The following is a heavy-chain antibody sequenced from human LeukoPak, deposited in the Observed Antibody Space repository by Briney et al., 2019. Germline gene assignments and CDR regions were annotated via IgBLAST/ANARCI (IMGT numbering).Heavy chain of an antibody. V-gene: IGHV3-64D*08. J-gene: IGHJ4*02. CDR3: LKGGWATIGPPKD. D-gene: IGHD5-24*01. Sequence: GGSLRLSCSAAGFTSRSHAMHWVRQAPGKGLEYVSTINDDGSLTYYADSVKGRFTISRDNSKNTVYLQVNNLRPDDSAVYHCLKGGWATIGPPKDWGQGTQVSVSS. CDR2: INDDGSLT. CDR1: GFTSRSHA.